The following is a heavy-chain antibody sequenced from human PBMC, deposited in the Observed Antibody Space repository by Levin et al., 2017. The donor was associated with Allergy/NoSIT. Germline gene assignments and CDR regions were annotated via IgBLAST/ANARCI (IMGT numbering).Heavy chain of an antibody. CDR3: ARTRSIYGDYGSIDY. J-gene: IGHJ4*02. CDR1: KFTFSYFT. V-gene: IGHV3-30*04. CDR2: ISNDGSNQ. Sequence: TGGSLRLSCAASKFTFSYFTLHWVRQPPGKGLEWVAVISNDGSNQYYADSVKGRFTISRDNSKNTLYLQMNSLRIEDTAVYYCARTRSIYGDYGSIDYWGQGTLVTVSS. D-gene: IGHD4-17*01.